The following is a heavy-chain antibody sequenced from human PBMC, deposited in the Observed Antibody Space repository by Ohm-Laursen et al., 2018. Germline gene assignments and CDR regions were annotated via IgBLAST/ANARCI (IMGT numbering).Heavy chain of an antibody. D-gene: IGHD2-15*01. CDR3: AGRGGTYI. CDR1: GITFSSYA. CDR2: ISGSGGST. J-gene: IGHJ4*02. V-gene: IGHV3-23*01. Sequence: SLRLSCSASGITFSSYAMNWVRQAPGKGLEWVSGISGSGGSTDYADSVKGRFTISRDNSKNTLYLQMNSLRAEDTAVYYCAGRGGTYIWGQGTLVTVSS.